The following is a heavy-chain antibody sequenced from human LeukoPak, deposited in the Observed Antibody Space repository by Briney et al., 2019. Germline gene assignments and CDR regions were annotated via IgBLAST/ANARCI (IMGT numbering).Heavy chain of an antibody. J-gene: IGHJ4*02. CDR1: GFTFSSYG. D-gene: IGHD3-9*01. CDR2: IWYDGSNK. V-gene: IGHV3-33*01. CDR3: ARGEAGYPFDY. Sequence: TGGSLRLSCAASGFTFSSYGMHWVRQAPGKGLEWVAVIWYDGSNKYYADSVKGRLTISRDNSKNTLYLQMNSLRAEDTAVYYCARGEAGYPFDYWGQGTLVTVSS.